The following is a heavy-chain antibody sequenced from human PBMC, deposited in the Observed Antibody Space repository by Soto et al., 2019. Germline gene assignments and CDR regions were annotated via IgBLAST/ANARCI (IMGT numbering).Heavy chain of an antibody. CDR1: GYTFTSYG. V-gene: IGHV1-18*01. J-gene: IGHJ4*02. CDR2: ISAYNGNT. Sequence: ASVKVSCKASGYTFTSYGISWVRQAPGQGLEWMGWISAYNGNTNYAQKLQGRFTMTTDTSTSTAYMELRSLRSDDTAVYYCARDPATLITFGGVIVDLDYWGQGTLVTVSS. CDR3: ARDPATLITFGGVIVDLDY. D-gene: IGHD3-16*02.